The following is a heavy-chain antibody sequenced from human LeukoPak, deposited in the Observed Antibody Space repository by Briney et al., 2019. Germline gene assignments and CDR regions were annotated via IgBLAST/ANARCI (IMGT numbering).Heavy chain of an antibody. CDR1: GFTFSSYS. J-gene: IGHJ4*02. CDR3: ARDSDNLWFGEWSY. CDR2: ISSSSSTI. Sequence: PGGSLRLSCAASGFTFSSYSMNWVRQAPGKGLEWVSYISSSSSTIYYADSVKGRFTISRDDAKNSLYLQMNSLRDEDTAVYYCARDSDNLWFGEWSYWGQGTLVTVSS. D-gene: IGHD3-10*01. V-gene: IGHV3-48*02.